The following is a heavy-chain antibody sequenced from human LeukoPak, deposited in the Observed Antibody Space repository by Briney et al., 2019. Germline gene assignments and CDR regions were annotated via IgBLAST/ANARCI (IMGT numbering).Heavy chain of an antibody. CDR1: GFTFSSYS. Sequence: GGSLRPSCAASGFTFSSYSMNWVRQAPGKGLEWVSSISSSSSYIYYADSVKGRFTISRDNAKNSLYLQMNSLRAEDTAVYYCARGPYSSSPSATFDYWGQGTLVTVSS. V-gene: IGHV3-21*01. J-gene: IGHJ4*02. CDR3: ARGPYSSSPSATFDY. CDR2: ISSSSSYI. D-gene: IGHD6-6*01.